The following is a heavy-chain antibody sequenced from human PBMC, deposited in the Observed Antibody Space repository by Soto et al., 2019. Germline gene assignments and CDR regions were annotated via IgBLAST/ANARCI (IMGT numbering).Heavy chain of an antibody. CDR1: GYTFINYH. CDR3: AKSPRGEMATD. J-gene: IGHJ4*02. D-gene: IGHD5-12*01. Sequence: QVQLVQSGGEVKKPGASVTVSCKASGYTFINYHITWVRQAPGQGLEWMAWINTYNGMTDYAQRFQGRVTMTRDTSPGTAHMELRNLGSDDTAVYFCAKSPRGEMATDWGQGTLVTVSS. V-gene: IGHV1-18*01. CDR2: INTYNGMT.